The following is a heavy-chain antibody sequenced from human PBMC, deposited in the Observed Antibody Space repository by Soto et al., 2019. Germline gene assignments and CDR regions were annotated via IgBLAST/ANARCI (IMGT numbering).Heavy chain of an antibody. V-gene: IGHV3-23*01. J-gene: IGHJ6*03. CDR3: AKGGSRGYSGRYYYYMDV. CDR1: GFTFSSYA. Sequence: GGSLRLSCAASGFTFSSYAMSWVRQAPGKGLEWVSAISGSGGSTYYADSVKGRFTISRDNSKNTLYLQMNSLRAEDTAVYYCAKGGSRGYSGRYYYYMDVWGKGTTVTVSS. D-gene: IGHD5-12*01. CDR2: ISGSGGST.